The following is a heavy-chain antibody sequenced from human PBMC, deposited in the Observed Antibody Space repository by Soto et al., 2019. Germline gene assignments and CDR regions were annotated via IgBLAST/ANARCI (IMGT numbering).Heavy chain of an antibody. CDR3: ARAHGGNSYSDTDAFDI. D-gene: IGHD2-21*02. J-gene: IGHJ3*02. V-gene: IGHV3-11*01. Sequence: GGSLRLSCVVSGFTVSTNYMNWVRQAPGKGLEWVSYISSSGSTIYYADSVKGRFTISRDNAKNSLYLQMNSLRAEDTAVYYCARAHGGNSYSDTDAFDIWGQGTMVTVSS. CDR1: GFTVSTNY. CDR2: ISSSGSTI.